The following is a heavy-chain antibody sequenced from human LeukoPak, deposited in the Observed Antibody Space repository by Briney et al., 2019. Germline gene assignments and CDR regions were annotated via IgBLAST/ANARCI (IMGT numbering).Heavy chain of an antibody. CDR2: ITIYNGNT. D-gene: IGHD4-17*01. CDR1: GHTFTSYP. CDR3: ARGYDYGDYVGDFDY. V-gene: IGHV1-18*01. J-gene: IGHJ4*02. Sequence: ASVKVSCKTSGHTFTSYPLTWVRQAPGQGLEWMGWITIYNGNTNYAQKLQGRVTITTDTSTSTSYMDLWGLRSDDTAVYFCARGYDYGDYVGDFDYWGQGALVTVSS.